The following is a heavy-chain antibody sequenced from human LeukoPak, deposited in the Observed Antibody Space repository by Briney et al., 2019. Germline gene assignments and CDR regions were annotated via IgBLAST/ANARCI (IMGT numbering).Heavy chain of an antibody. V-gene: IGHV4-59*08. Sequence: PSETLSLTCTVSGGSISSYYWSWIRQPPGKGLEWIGYIYYTGGTNYNPSLQSRVTISVDTSKNHFSLRLSSVTAADTAVYYCARHPSKSGAFGYWGQGALVTVSS. J-gene: IGHJ4*02. CDR1: GGSISSYY. CDR3: ARHPSKSGAFGY. D-gene: IGHD2/OR15-2a*01. CDR2: IYYTGGT.